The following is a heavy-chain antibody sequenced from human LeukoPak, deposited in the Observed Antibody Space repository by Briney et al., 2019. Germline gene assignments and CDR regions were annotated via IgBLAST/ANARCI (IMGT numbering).Heavy chain of an antibody. D-gene: IGHD3-10*01. CDR2: INAYNGNI. J-gene: IGHJ6*04. CDR3: ARDGSGSYYNVNYYGMDV. CDR1: GYTFTSYG. V-gene: IGHV1-18*04. Sequence: ASVHVSCKASGYTFTSYGISWVRQPPGRGVEWMGWINAYNGNINYAQKLQVRVTRTTPTSTSTAYMQLMSLRSDETAEYYCARDGSGSYYNVNYYGMDVWGKGTTVTVSS.